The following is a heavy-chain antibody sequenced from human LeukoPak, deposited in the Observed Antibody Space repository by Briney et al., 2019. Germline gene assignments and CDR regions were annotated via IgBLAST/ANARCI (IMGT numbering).Heavy chain of an antibody. D-gene: IGHD6-6*01. CDR2: ISAYNGNT. CDR1: GYTFTSYG. Sequence: ASVKVSCKASGYTFTSYGISWVRQAPGQGLEWMGWISAYNGNTNYAQKLQSRVTMTTDTSTSTAYMELSSLRSEDTAVYYCARDKTRSSIAACLDYWGQGTLVTVSS. V-gene: IGHV1-18*01. CDR3: ARDKTRSSIAACLDY. J-gene: IGHJ4*02.